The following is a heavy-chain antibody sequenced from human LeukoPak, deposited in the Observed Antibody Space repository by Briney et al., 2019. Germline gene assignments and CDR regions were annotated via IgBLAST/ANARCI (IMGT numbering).Heavy chain of an antibody. CDR1: GFTFSSYA. J-gene: IGHJ4*02. D-gene: IGHD3-10*01. CDR3: AKDLYSGSGSHRKFEY. Sequence: PGGSLRLSCAASGFTFSSYAMSWVRQAPGKGLEWVSAISDGGGSTYYADSVKGRFTISRDNSKNTLYLQMNSLRAEDTAVYYCAKDLYSGSGSHRKFEYWGQGTLVTVSS. CDR2: ISDGGGST. V-gene: IGHV3-23*01.